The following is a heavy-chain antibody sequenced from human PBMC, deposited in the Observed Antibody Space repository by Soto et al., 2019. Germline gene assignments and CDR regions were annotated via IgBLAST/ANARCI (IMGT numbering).Heavy chain of an antibody. D-gene: IGHD2-2*01. V-gene: IGHV3-74*01. J-gene: IGHJ5*02. CDR1: GFRFSSYW. Sequence: PGGSLRLSCAASGFRFSSYWMHWVRQAPGKGLVWVSSINSDGSSTRYAYSVKGRFTISRDNDKNTVYLQMNSLRAEDTAVYYCAREGLGYQLICSDWFDXWGQGTLVTVSX. CDR3: AREGLGYQLICSDWFDX. CDR2: INSDGSST.